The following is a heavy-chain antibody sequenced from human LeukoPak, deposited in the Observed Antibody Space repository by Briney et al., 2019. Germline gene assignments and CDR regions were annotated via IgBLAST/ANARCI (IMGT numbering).Heavy chain of an antibody. V-gene: IGHV6-1*01. J-gene: IGHJ4*02. D-gene: IGHD3-10*01. CDR1: GDSLSNNNVA. CDR3: ARGSHSSFDY. Sequence: SQTLSLTCAISGDSLSNNNVAWNWIRQSPSRGLEWLVRTYYRPKFNTDYAVCVKIRIAMNSDTSKNQFSLQINSVTPEDTGVYYCARGSHSSFDYWGQGTLVTVSS. CDR2: TYYRPKFNT.